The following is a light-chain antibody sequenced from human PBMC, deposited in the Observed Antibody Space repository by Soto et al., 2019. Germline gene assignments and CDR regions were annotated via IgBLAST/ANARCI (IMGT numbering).Light chain of an antibody. CDR1: QSVSSN. V-gene: IGKV3-15*01. Sequence: EIVMTQSPDTLSVSPGERATRSCRASQSVSSNLAWYQQKPGQAPRLLIYDASTRAPGFPARFSGSGSGTEFTLTISSLQSEDFAVYYCHHYNSWPYTFGQGTKVDI. CDR2: DAS. CDR3: HHYNSWPYT. J-gene: IGKJ2*01.